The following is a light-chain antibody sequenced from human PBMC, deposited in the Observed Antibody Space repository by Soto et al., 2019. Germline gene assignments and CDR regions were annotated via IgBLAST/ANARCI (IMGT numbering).Light chain of an antibody. CDR3: QQYNNWPIT. V-gene: IGKV1-9*01. CDR2: AAS. J-gene: IGKJ5*01. Sequence: IQLTQSPSSLSASVGDRVTVSCRASQDISTHLAWFAQKPGRAPQLLIYAASTLHSGVPSRFSGSGSGTEFTLTISSLQSEDFEIYYCQQYNNWPITFGQGTRLEIK. CDR1: QDISTH.